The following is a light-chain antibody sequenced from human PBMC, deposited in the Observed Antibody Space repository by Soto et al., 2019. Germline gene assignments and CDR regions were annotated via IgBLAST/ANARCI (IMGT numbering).Light chain of an antibody. CDR3: QQTYRIPYT. J-gene: IGKJ2*01. CDR1: QSISVY. Sequence: DIQMTQSPSSLSVSIGDRVTITCRSSQSISVYINWYQKKSGTPPTLLMYAASNLQSGVPSRFSGRVSGTDFTLTISSLQPEDFASYYCQQTYRIPYTFGQGTKVEI. V-gene: IGKV1-39*01. CDR2: AAS.